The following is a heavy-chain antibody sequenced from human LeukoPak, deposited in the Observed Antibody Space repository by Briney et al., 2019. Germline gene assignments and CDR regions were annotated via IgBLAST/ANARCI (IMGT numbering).Heavy chain of an antibody. J-gene: IGHJ4*02. V-gene: IGHV3-48*03. Sequence: GGSLRLSCAAFGFTFSSYEMNWVRQAPGKGLEWVSYISSSGSTIYYADSVKGRFTISRDNAKNSLYLQMNSLRAEDTAVYYCARDGPNYDFWSGYFTSNSAFDYWGQGTLVTVSS. CDR2: ISSSGSTI. D-gene: IGHD3-3*01. CDR3: ARDGPNYDFWSGYFTSNSAFDY. CDR1: GFTFSSYE.